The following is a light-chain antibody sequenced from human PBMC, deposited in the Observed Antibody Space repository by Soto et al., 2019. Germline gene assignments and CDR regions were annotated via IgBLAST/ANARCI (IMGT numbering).Light chain of an antibody. V-gene: IGLV1-44*01. CDR2: SHN. CDR1: SSNIGSNT. CDR3: AVWDDSLSGQVV. J-gene: IGLJ2*01. Sequence: QSVLTQPPSASGAPGQRVTISCSGGSSNIGSNTVKWYQQLPGTAPHLLLYSHNRRPSGVPDRFSGSKSGTSSSLAISGLPSDDDDYYYCAVWDDSLSGQVVFGGGTKLTVL.